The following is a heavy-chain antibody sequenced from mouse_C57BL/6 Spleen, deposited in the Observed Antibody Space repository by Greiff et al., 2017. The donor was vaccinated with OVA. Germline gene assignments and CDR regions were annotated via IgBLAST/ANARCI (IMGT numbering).Heavy chain of an antibody. CDR1: GYTFTSYW. V-gene: IGHV1-72*01. D-gene: IGHD2-1*01. CDR3: ASVYYGNYAPFDD. J-gene: IGHJ2*01. CDR2: IDPNSGGT. Sequence: QVQLQQPGAELVKPGASVKLSCKASGYTFTSYWMHWVKQRPGRGLEWIGRIDPNSGGTKYNEKFKSKATLTVDTPSSTAYMQLSSLTSEDSAVYDCASVYYGNYAPFDDWGQGTTLTVSS.